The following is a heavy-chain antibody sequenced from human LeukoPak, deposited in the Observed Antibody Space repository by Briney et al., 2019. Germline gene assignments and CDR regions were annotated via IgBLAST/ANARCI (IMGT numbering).Heavy chain of an antibody. D-gene: IGHD5-18*01. V-gene: IGHV4-59*01. CDR3: ASLRGYSSYDYMDV. CDR2: IYYSGST. J-gene: IGHJ6*03. CDR1: GGSISSYY. Sequence: PSETLSLTCTVSGGSISSYYWSWIRQPPGKGLEWIGYIYYSGSTNYNPSLKSRVTISVDTSKNQFSLKLSSVTAADTAVYYCASLRGYSSYDYMDVWGKGTTVTVSS.